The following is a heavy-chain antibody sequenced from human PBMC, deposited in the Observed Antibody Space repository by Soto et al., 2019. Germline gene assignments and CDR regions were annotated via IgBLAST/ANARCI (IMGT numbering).Heavy chain of an antibody. D-gene: IGHD2-2*01. Sequence: GGSVGLSCAASGFTFSIYGMHWFRQAPGKGLEWVAVISYDGSNKYYADSVKGRFTISRDNSKNTLYLQMNSLRAEDTAVYYCAKNGDIVLVPAVLYYYYGMDVWGQGTTVTVSS. J-gene: IGHJ6*02. CDR3: AKNGDIVLVPAVLYYYYGMDV. CDR2: ISYDGSNK. CDR1: GFTFSIYG. V-gene: IGHV3-30*18.